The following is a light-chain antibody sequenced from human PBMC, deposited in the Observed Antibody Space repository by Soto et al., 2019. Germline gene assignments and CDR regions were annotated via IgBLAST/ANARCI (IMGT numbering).Light chain of an antibody. CDR3: TSYTTSSTLV. CDR1: SSDVGGYNY. V-gene: IGLV2-14*01. Sequence: QSALTQPASVSGSPGQSITISCTGTSSDVGGYNYVSWYQQYPGKAPKLIIYDVSNRPSGVSNRFSGSKSGNTASLTISGLQAEDEADYYCTSYTTSSTLVVGTGTKVTVL. CDR2: DVS. J-gene: IGLJ1*01.